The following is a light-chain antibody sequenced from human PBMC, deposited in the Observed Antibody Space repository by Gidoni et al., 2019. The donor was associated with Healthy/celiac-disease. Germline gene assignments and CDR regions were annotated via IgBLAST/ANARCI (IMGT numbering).Light chain of an antibody. CDR1: QSISSY. Sequence: DIQMTQSPSSLSASVGDRATITCRASQSISSYLNWYQQKPGKAPKLLIYAASSLQSGVPSRFSGSGARTDFTLTISSLQPEDFTTYYCQRCYSTLITFGHGTRLEIK. CDR2: AAS. CDR3: QRCYSTLIT. J-gene: IGKJ5*01. V-gene: IGKV1-39*01.